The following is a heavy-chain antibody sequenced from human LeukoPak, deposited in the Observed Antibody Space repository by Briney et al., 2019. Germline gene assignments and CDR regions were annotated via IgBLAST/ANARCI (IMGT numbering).Heavy chain of an antibody. Sequence: GGSLRLSCVASGFSFGKYWMSWVRQAPGKGLEWVANIKLDGSEKNYVDSVKGRFTISRDNTKNSLYLQMNSLRVEDTAVFYCARHQYDTWSRRGNFDSWGQGALVIVSS. CDR1: GFSFGKYW. V-gene: IGHV3-7*03. CDR2: IKLDGSEK. D-gene: IGHD3-3*01. J-gene: IGHJ4*02. CDR3: ARHQYDTWSRRGNFDS.